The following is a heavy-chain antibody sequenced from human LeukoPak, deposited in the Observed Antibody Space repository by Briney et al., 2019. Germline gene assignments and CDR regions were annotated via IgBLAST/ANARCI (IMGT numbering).Heavy chain of an antibody. J-gene: IGHJ4*02. V-gene: IGHV5-51*01. CDR1: GYSFSTYW. Sequence: KLGESLKISCKGSGYSFSTYWIGWVRQMPGKGLEWMGIIYPGDSDTRYSPSFQGQVTISVDKSISTAYLQWSSLKASDTAMYYCARHPAAANTRFYDYWGQGTLVTVSS. CDR2: IYPGDSDT. CDR3: ARHPAAANTRFYDY. D-gene: IGHD6-13*01.